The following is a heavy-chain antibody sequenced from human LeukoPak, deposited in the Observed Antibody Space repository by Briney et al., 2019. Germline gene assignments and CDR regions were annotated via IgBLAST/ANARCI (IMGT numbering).Heavy chain of an antibody. CDR2: INHSGST. CDR3: ARRRVLLWFGINWFDP. CDR1: GGSFIGFH. J-gene: IGHJ5*02. Sequence: SETLSLTCAVYGGSFIGFHWNWIRQPPGKGLEWIGEINHSGSTNYNPSLKSRVTISVDTSKNQFSLKLSSVTAADTAVYYCARRRVLLWFGINWFDPWGQGTLVTVSS. D-gene: IGHD3-10*01. V-gene: IGHV4-34*01.